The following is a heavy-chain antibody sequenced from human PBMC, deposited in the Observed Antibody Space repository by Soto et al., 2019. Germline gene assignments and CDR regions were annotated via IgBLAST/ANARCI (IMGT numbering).Heavy chain of an antibody. V-gene: IGHV5-10-1*01. CDR3: ARQIYDSDTGPNFQYYFDS. CDR2: IDPSDSQT. D-gene: IGHD3-22*01. J-gene: IGHJ4*02. CDR1: GYTFTGYY. Sequence: GASVKVSCKASGYTFTGYYMHWVRQAPGQGLEWMGRIDPSDSQTYYSPSFRGHVTISVTKSITTVFLQWSSLRASDTAMYYCARQIYDSDTGPNFQYYFDSWGQGTPVTVSS.